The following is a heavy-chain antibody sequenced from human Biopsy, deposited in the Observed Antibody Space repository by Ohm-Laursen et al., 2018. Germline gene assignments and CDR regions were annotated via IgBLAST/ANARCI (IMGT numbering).Heavy chain of an antibody. CDR1: GGSITADF. D-gene: IGHD3/OR15-3a*01. V-gene: IGHV4-59*08. J-gene: IGHJ4*02. CDR3: VRLNRRGNIIFFDY. CDR2: RFHSGSP. Sequence: SDTLFLTCTVSGGSITADFWTWIRQTPGERLEWIGYRFHSGSPMYNPSLKSRVTISVDTSKSQFSLTLTSVTAADTAVYYCVRLNRRGNIIFFDYWGRGTLVTVSS.